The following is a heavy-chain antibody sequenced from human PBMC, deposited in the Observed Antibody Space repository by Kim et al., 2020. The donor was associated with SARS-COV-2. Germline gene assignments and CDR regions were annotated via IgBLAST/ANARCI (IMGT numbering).Heavy chain of an antibody. D-gene: IGHD3-10*01. Sequence: SQTLSLTCAVYGGSFSGYYWSWIRQPPGKGLEWIGEINHSGSTNYNPSLKSRVTISVDTSKNQFSLKLSSVTAADTAVYYCARSSYGSGNLHSIDYWGQGTLVTVSS. CDR1: GGSFSGYY. V-gene: IGHV4-34*01. CDR3: ARSSYGSGNLHSIDY. J-gene: IGHJ4*02. CDR2: INHSGST.